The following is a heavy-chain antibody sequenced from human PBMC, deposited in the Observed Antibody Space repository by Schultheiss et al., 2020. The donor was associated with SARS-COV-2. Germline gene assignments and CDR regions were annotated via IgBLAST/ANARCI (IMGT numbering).Heavy chain of an antibody. V-gene: IGHV1-2*04. CDR3: ATYYYDSSGYSVDY. J-gene: IGHJ4*02. CDR2: INPNSGGT. CDR1: GYTFTGYY. D-gene: IGHD3-22*01. Sequence: ASVKVSCKASGYTFTGYYMHWVRQAPGQGLEWMGWINPNSGGTNYAQKFQGWVTMTRNTSISTAYMELSSLRSEDTAVYYCATYYYDSSGYSVDYWGQGTLVTVSS.